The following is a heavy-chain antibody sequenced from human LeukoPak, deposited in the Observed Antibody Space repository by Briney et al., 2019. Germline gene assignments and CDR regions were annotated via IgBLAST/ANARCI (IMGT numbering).Heavy chain of an antibody. CDR3: ARAGGGGSGSYYNYYYYMDV. J-gene: IGHJ6*03. CDR2: INHSGST. Sequence: SETLSLTCAVYGGSFSGYYWSWIRQPQGKGLEWIGEINHSGSTNYSPSLKSRVTVSVDTSKNQFSLKLSSVTAADTAVYYCARAGGGGSGSYYNYYYYMDVWGKGTTVTVSS. D-gene: IGHD3-10*01. CDR1: GGSFSGYY. V-gene: IGHV4-34*01.